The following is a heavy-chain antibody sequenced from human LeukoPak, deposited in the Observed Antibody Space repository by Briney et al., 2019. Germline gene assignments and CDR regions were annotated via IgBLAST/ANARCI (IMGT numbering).Heavy chain of an antibody. J-gene: IGHJ4*02. D-gene: IGHD3-3*01. CDR1: GGSISSYY. CDR2: IYYSGST. CDR3: VRVKVGFGVVTTFYFDY. Sequence: PSETLSLTCTVSGGSISSYYWSWIRQPPGKGLEWIGYIYYSGSTNNNPSLKSRLTISVDTSENHFTLKLSSVTAADTAVYYCVRVKVGFGVVTTFYFDYWGQGTLVTVSS. V-gene: IGHV4-59*01.